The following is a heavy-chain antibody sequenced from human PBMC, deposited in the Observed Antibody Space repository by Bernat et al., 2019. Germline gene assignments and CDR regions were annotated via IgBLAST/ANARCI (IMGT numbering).Heavy chain of an antibody. CDR1: GFTFSTYA. Sequence: EVQLLESGGDLVQPGGSLRLSCAASGFTFSTYAMSWVRQAPGKGLEWVSSFSGRGGATYNADSVKGRFIISRDNTKNTLYLQMNSLRAEDTAVYYCAKDLGSGWYSFDYWGQGTLVTVPS. CDR2: FSGRGGAT. D-gene: IGHD6-19*01. CDR3: AKDLGSGWYSFDY. V-gene: IGHV3-23*01. J-gene: IGHJ4*02.